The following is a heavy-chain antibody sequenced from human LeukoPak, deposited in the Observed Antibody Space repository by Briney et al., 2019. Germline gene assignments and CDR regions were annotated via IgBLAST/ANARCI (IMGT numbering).Heavy chain of an antibody. CDR2: ISGSGGST. Sequence: GGSLRLSCAASGFTFSSYVMSWVRQAPGKGLEWVSAISGSGGSTYYADSVKGRFTISRDNSKNTLYLQMNSLRAEDTAVYYCAKSTYYYDSSGYRFDYWGQGTLVTVSS. V-gene: IGHV3-23*01. D-gene: IGHD3-22*01. J-gene: IGHJ4*02. CDR3: AKSTYYYDSSGYRFDY. CDR1: GFTFSSYV.